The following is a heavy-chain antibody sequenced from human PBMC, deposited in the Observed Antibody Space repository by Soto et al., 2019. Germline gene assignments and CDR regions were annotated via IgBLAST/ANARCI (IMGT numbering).Heavy chain of an antibody. D-gene: IGHD3-9*01. J-gene: IGHJ6*02. Sequence: SVKVSCKASGGTFSSYAISWVRQAPGQGLEWMGGIIPIFGTANYAQKFQGRVTITADESTSTAYMELSSLRSEDTAVYYCARCCATYYDILSDYYYGMDVWGQGTTVTVSS. CDR1: GGTFSSYA. V-gene: IGHV1-69*13. CDR2: IIPIFGTA. CDR3: ARCCATYYDILSDYYYGMDV.